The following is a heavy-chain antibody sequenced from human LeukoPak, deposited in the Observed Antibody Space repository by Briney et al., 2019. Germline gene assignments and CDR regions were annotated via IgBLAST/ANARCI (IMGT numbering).Heavy chain of an antibody. J-gene: IGHJ4*02. CDR3: ARDGDKVVTPYYFDY. V-gene: IGHV3-48*01. CDR2: ISSSSTI. Sequence: GGSLRLSCAASGFTFSSYSMNWVRQAPGKGLEWVSYISSSSTIYYADSVKGRFTISRDNAKNSLYLQMNSLRAEDTAVYYCARDGDKVVTPYYFDYWGQGTLVTVSS. CDR1: GFTFSSYS. D-gene: IGHD2-15*01.